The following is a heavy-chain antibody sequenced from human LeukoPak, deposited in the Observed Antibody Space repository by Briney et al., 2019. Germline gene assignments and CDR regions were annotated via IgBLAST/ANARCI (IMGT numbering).Heavy chain of an antibody. CDR2: INPDNGNT. CDR1: GYTFTGYY. J-gene: IGHJ4*02. V-gene: IGHV1-18*01. Sequence: GASVKVSCKASGYTFTGYYIHWVRQAPGQGLEWMGWINPDNGNTNYAQKLQGRVTMATDTSTSTAYMELRSLRSDDTAVYYCARGNLVAELTTAYDYWGQGTLVTVSS. CDR3: ARGNLVAELTTAYDY. D-gene: IGHD4-11*01.